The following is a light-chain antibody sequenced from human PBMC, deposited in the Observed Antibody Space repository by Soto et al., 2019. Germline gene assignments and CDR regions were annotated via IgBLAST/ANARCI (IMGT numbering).Light chain of an antibody. J-gene: IGKJ3*01. Sequence: DIKMTQSPSSLSASVGDRVTITCRASQTISNYLNWYQEKPGKAPKLLIYAASNLQSGVPSRFSGSGSGTEFTLTISNLQPEDFATYYCQKTYSTPFTFGPGTKVDI. V-gene: IGKV1-39*01. CDR3: QKTYSTPFT. CDR2: AAS. CDR1: QTISNY.